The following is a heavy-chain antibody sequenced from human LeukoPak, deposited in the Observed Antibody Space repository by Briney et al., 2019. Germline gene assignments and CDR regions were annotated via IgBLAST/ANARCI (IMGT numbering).Heavy chain of an antibody. J-gene: IGHJ4*02. CDR2: IYNSGST. D-gene: IGHD6-13*01. CDR1: GYSISSGYY. Sequence: SETLSLTCTVSGYSISSGYYWGWIRPPPGKGLEWIGTIYNSGSTYYNPSLKSRVTISIDTSKNQFSLRLSSVTAADTAVYYCARTSSSWYLIDYWGQGTLVTVSS. V-gene: IGHV4-38-2*02. CDR3: ARTSSSWYLIDY.